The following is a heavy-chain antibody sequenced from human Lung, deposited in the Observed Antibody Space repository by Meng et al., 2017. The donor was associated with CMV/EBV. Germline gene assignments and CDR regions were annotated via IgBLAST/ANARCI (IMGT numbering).Heavy chain of an antibody. CDR3: ARDPISGEVYCGFDP. D-gene: IGHD3-3*01. CDR1: GGTFSGYY. CDR2: VNHRGST. Sequence: SETLSLXCAVYGGTFSGYYWTWIRQPPGKGLEWIGEVNHRGSTNYNPSLKSRVTISADTSKNQFSLRLSSVTAADTAVYYCARDPISGEVYCGFDPWGQGXLVTVSS. J-gene: IGHJ5*02. V-gene: IGHV4-34*01.